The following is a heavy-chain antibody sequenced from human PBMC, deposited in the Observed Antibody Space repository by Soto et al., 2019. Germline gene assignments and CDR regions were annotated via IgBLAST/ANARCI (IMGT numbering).Heavy chain of an antibody. V-gene: IGHV4-39*01. D-gene: IGHD3-16*02. Sequence: QLQLQESGPGLVKPSETLSLTCTVSGGSISSSSYYWGWIRQPPGKGLEWIGSIYYSGSTYYNPSLKRRVTISVDTSKNQFSLKLSSVTAADTAVYYCARVIRQGGMDVWGQGTTVTVSS. CDR3: ARVIRQGGMDV. CDR1: GGSISSSSYY. CDR2: IYYSGST. J-gene: IGHJ6*02.